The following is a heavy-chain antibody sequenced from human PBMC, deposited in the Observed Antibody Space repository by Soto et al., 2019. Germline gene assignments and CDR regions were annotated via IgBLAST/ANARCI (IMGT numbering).Heavy chain of an antibody. J-gene: IGHJ3*02. CDR1: GFTFSDYY. CDR2: ISSSGTGI. CDR3: ARAYSDAFDI. Sequence: GGSLRLSGAASGFTFSDYYMTWIRQAPGKGLEWVSYISSSGTGIYYPDSVKGRFTISRDNAKKSLYLQMSSLRAEDTAVYYCARAYSDAFDIWGQGXMVTVSS. D-gene: IGHD2-15*01. V-gene: IGHV3-11*01.